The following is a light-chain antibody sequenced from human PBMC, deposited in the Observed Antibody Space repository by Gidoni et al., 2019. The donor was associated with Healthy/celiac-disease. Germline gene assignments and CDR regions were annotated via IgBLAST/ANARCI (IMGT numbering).Light chain of an antibody. J-gene: IGKJ1*01. CDR1: QGISIY. CDR2: AAS. CDR3: QQYNSYPRT. V-gene: IGKV1-16*02. Sequence: DIQMTQFPSSLSASVGDRVTITCRASQGISIYLAWFHQKPGKAPNSLIYAASSLQSGVPSKFSGSGSGTDFTLTISSLQPEDFATYYCQQYNSYPRTFGQXTKVEIK.